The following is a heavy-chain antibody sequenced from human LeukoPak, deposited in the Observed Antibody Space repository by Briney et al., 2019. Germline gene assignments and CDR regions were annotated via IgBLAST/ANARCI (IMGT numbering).Heavy chain of an antibody. J-gene: IGHJ6*02. Sequence: SETLSLTCTVSGYSISSGYYWGWIRQPPGEGLEWIGSIHHSRSTYYNPSLKSRVTISVDTSKNQFSLKLSSVTAADTAVYYCARDRRYCSSTSCYISGMDVWGQGTTVTVSS. V-gene: IGHV4-38-2*02. D-gene: IGHD2-2*02. CDR3: ARDRRYCSSTSCYISGMDV. CDR1: GYSISSGYY. CDR2: IHHSRST.